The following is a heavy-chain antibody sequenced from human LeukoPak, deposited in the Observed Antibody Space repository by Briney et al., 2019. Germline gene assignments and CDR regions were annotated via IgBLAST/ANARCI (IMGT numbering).Heavy chain of an antibody. V-gene: IGHV1-46*01. Sequence: ASVKVSCKASGYTFTSYYMHWVRQAPGQGLEWMGIINPNGGSTSYEQKFQGRINMTRDPSTSPVHTERRILRSRDTAVDYCARIIAAAGEYWGQGTLVTVSS. CDR3: ARIIAAAGEY. CDR2: INPNGGST. CDR1: GYTFTSYY. J-gene: IGHJ4*02. D-gene: IGHD6-13*01.